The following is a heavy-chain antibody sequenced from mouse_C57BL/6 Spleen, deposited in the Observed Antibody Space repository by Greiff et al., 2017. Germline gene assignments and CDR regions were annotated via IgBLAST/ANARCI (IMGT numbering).Heavy chain of an antibody. CDR3: ARSLGGGYFDV. V-gene: IGHV7-3*01. Sequence: DVHLVESGGGLVQPGGSLSLSCAASGFTFTDYYMSWVRQPPGKALEWLGFIRNKANGYTTEYSASVKGRFTISRDNSQSILYLQMNARRAEDRATYYCARSLGGGYFDVWGTGTTVTVSS. D-gene: IGHD4-1*01. CDR1: GFTFTDYY. CDR2: IRNKANGYTT. J-gene: IGHJ1*03.